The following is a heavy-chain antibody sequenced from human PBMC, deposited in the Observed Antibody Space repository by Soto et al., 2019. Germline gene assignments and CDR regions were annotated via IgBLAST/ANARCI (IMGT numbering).Heavy chain of an antibody. J-gene: IGHJ4*02. CDR1: GFTFSDYW. Sequence: GGSLRLSCEASGFTFSDYWMSWVRQAPGKGPEWVANIKFDGSEKQYVDSVRGRFTISRDNSRSSLSLQMNSLRAGDTAVYYCVKDGGYCSSSTCYAPRNHYFDSWGQG. V-gene: IGHV3-7*03. D-gene: IGHD2-2*01. CDR3: VKDGGYCSSSTCYAPRNHYFDS. CDR2: IKFDGSEK.